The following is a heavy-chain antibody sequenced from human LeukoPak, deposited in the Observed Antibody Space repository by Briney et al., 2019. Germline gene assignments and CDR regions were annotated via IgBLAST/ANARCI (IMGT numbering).Heavy chain of an antibody. D-gene: IGHD3-10*01. V-gene: IGHV3-33*01. CDR2: IWYDGSNK. CDR3: AREVRGVIRGVDY. Sequence: GRSLRLSCAASGFTFSSYGMHWVRQAPGKGLEWVAVIWYDGSNKYYADSVKGRFTISRDNSKNTLYLQMNSLRAEDTAVYYCAREVRGVIRGVDYWGQGTLVTVSS. J-gene: IGHJ4*02. CDR1: GFTFSSYG.